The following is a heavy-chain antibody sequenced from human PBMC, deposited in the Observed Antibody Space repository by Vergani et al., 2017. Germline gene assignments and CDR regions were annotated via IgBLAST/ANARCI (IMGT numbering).Heavy chain of an antibody. J-gene: IGHJ5*02. Sequence: QVQLQESGPGLVKPSETLSLTCTVSGGSISSYYWSWIRQPPGKGLEWIGYNYYSGSTNYNPSLKSRVTISVDTSKNQFSLKLSSVTAADTAVYYCARVIATYYDYGGWFDPWGQGTLVTVSS. CDR2: NYYSGST. CDR3: ARVIATYYDYGGWFDP. D-gene: IGHD4-23*01. V-gene: IGHV4-59*01. CDR1: GGSISSYY.